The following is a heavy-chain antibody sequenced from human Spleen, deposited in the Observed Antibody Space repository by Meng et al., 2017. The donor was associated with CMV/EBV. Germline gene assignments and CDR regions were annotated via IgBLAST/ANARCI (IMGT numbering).Heavy chain of an antibody. D-gene: IGHD6-13*01. Sequence: GESLKISCAASGFTFSSYAMSWVRQAPGKGLEWVSVIYSGGSSTYYADSVKGRFTISRDNSKNTLYLQMNSLRAEDTAVYYCAKGSSWYGGYFDYWGQGTLVTVS. CDR1: GFTFSSYA. J-gene: IGHJ4*02. CDR3: AKGSSWYGGYFDY. V-gene: IGHV3-23*03. CDR2: IYSGGSST.